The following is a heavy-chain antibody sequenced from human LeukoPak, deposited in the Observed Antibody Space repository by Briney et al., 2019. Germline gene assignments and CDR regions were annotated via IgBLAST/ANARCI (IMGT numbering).Heavy chain of an antibody. CDR1: NYSISGGYY. V-gene: IGHV4-38-2*02. Sequence: SETLSLTCTVSNYSISGGYYWGWIRQPAGKGLEWIGSIYHSGSTYYNPSLKSRVTISVDTSNNQFSLKLISVTAADTAVYYCARSDSIYVYYYCMDVWGKGTTVTVSS. CDR2: IYHSGST. CDR3: ARSDSIYVYYYCMDV. J-gene: IGHJ6*03. D-gene: IGHD5/OR15-5a*01.